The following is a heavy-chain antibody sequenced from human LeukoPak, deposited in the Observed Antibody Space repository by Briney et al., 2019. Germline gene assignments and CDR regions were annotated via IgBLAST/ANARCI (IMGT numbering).Heavy chain of an antibody. CDR1: GFTFSTYG. CDR3: VKGTAEYCTGLICYEFDS. Sequence: GGSLRLSCAASGFTFSTYGMHWVRQAPGKGLEWVAFLRYDGSNKYYGDSVKGRFTISRDNSKNTVYLQMSSLRVDDTAVYHCVKGTAEYCTGLICYEFDSWGQGTLVTVSS. V-gene: IGHV3-30*02. J-gene: IGHJ4*02. D-gene: IGHD2-15*01. CDR2: LRYDGSNK.